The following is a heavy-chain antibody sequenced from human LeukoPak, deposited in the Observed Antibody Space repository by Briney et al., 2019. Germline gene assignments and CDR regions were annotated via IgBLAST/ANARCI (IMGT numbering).Heavy chain of an antibody. D-gene: IGHD2-15*01. V-gene: IGHV4-59*01. Sequence: SETLSLTCTVSGGSINSYYWSWIRQPPGKELEWIGYIYYSGSTNYNPSLQSRVTMSVDTSKNQFSLQLSSVTTADTAVYYCARAPLDYSMDYWGQGTLVTVSS. CDR1: GGSINSYY. CDR3: ARAPLDYSMDY. CDR2: IYYSGST. J-gene: IGHJ4*02.